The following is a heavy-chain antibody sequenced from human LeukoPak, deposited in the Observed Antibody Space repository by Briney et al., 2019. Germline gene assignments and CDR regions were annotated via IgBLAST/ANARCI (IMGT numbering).Heavy chain of an antibody. Sequence: SETLSLTCTVSGGSISSSSYYWGWIRQPPGKGLEWIGSIYYSGSTYYNPSLKSRVTISVDTSKNQFSLKLSSVTAADTAVYYCARTLRFLEWLPQYYFDYWGQGTLVTVSS. D-gene: IGHD3-3*01. J-gene: IGHJ4*02. V-gene: IGHV4-39*07. CDR1: GGSISSSSYY. CDR3: ARTLRFLEWLPQYYFDY. CDR2: IYYSGST.